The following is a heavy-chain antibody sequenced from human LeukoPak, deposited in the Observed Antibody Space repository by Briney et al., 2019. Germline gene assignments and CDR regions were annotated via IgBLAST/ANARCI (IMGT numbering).Heavy chain of an antibody. CDR1: GFTFGYYA. V-gene: IGHV3-49*04. Sequence: GGPLRLSCTASGFTFGYYAISWVRQAPGKGLEWVGFIRSKAYGGTTEYAASVKGRFTISRDDSKSIAYLQMNSLKTEDTAVYYCTTERVDKDWYYYYYMDVWGKGTTVTISS. CDR3: TTERVDKDWYYYYYMDV. D-gene: IGHD3/OR15-3a*01. CDR2: IRSKAYGGTT. J-gene: IGHJ6*03.